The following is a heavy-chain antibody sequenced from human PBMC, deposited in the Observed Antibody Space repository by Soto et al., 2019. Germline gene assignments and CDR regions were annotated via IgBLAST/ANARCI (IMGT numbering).Heavy chain of an antibody. Sequence: QVQLQQWGAGLLKPSETLSPTCAVYGGSVSGYYWSWIRQPPGKGLEWIGEINHSGSTNYNPSLRGRVTISVDTSKNQFSLKLSSVTAADTAVYYCARWASSGYSCFAYWAQGTLVTVSS. CDR1: GGSVSGYY. CDR3: ARWASSGYSCFAY. V-gene: IGHV4-34*01. J-gene: IGHJ4*02. CDR2: INHSGST. D-gene: IGHD3-22*01.